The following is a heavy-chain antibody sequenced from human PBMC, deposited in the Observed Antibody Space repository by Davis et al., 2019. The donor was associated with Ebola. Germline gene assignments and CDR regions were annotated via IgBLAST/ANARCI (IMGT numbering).Heavy chain of an antibody. CDR2: ISYDGSNK. CDR1: GFTFSSYA. D-gene: IGHD6-13*01. Sequence: GGSLRLSCAASGFTFSSYAMHWVRQAPGKGLEWVAVISYDGSNKYYADSVKGRFTISRDNSKNTLYLQMNSLRAEDTAVYYCASAVRTNSWAYYYYYGMDVWGQGTTVTVSS. J-gene: IGHJ6*02. V-gene: IGHV3-30-3*01. CDR3: ASAVRTNSWAYYYYYGMDV.